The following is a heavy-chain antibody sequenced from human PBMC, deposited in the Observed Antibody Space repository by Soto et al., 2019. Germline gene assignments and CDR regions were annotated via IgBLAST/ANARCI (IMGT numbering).Heavy chain of an antibody. Sequence: PSETLSLTCAVYGGSFSGYYWSWIRQPPGKGLEWIGEINHSGSTNYNPSLKSRVTISVDTSKNQFSLKLSSVTAADTAVYYCASGYRSSWYLNYWGQGTLVTVS. J-gene: IGHJ4*02. CDR3: ASGYRSSWYLNY. CDR1: GGSFSGYY. D-gene: IGHD6-13*01. CDR2: INHSGST. V-gene: IGHV4-34*01.